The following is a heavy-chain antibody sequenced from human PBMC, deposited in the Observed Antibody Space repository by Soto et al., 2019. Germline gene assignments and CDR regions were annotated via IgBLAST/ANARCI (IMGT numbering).Heavy chain of an antibody. CDR1: GFTFSSYS. D-gene: IGHD2-2*02. CDR2: ISSSSSYI. Sequence: EVQLVESGGGLVKHGGSLRLSCAASGFTFSSYSMNWVRQAPGKGLEWVSSISSSSSYIYYADSVKGRFTISRDNAKNSLYLQMNSLRAEDTAVYYCAMGYCSSTSCYMDAFDIWGQGTMVTVSS. V-gene: IGHV3-21*01. J-gene: IGHJ3*02. CDR3: AMGYCSSTSCYMDAFDI.